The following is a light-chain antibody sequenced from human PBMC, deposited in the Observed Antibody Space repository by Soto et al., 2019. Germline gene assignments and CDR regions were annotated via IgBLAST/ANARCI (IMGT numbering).Light chain of an antibody. J-gene: IGKJ4*01. CDR3: QQRYSWPLT. Sequence: EIVLTQSPATLSLSPGGRATLSCRVSQNINIYLAWYHQKLGQAPRLLIYDSSIRATGIPARFSGSGPGTDFTMTISNLASEDFGVYYCQQRYSWPLTFGGGTKVEIK. V-gene: IGKV3-11*01. CDR2: DSS. CDR1: QNINIY.